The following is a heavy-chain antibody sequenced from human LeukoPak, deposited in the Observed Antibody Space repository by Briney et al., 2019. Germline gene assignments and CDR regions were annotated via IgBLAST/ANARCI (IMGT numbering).Heavy chain of an antibody. Sequence: GGSLRLSCAASGFTFSNSVMRWVRQAPGKGLERVSGIGGSDGATDYADSVKGRFTISRDNSKNTLYLQMNSLRVEDTAVYYCAKQVGYCSSGTCYFDYWGQGILVAVSS. CDR2: IGGSDGAT. CDR3: AKQVGYCSSGTCYFDY. J-gene: IGHJ4*02. D-gene: IGHD2-15*01. V-gene: IGHV3-23*01. CDR1: GFTFSNSV.